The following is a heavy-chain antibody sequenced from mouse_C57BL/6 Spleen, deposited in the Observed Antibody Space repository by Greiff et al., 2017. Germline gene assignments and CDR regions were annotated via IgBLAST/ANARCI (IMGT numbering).Heavy chain of an antibody. J-gene: IGHJ3*01. CDR1: GFNIKDYY. V-gene: IGHV14-2*01. CDR2: LDPEDGET. Sequence: VQLQQSGAELVKPGASVKLSCTASGFNIKDYYMNWVKQRTEKGLEWIGRLDPEDGETKYDPTFQGKATLPADTTSNTAHLQLSSLTSEDTAFDCCADSYCNAYWGQGTLVTVSA. D-gene: IGHD2-1*01. CDR3: ADSYCNAY.